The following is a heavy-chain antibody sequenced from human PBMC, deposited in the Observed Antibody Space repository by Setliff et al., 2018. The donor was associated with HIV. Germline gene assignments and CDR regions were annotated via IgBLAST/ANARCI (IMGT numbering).Heavy chain of an antibody. CDR2: INHSGRI. CDR3: ARGDGTKYYYYYYMDV. D-gene: IGHD1-7*01. J-gene: IGHJ6*03. V-gene: IGHV4-34*01. Sequence: SETLSLTCAVYGGSFSGYNWNWIRQPPGKGLEWIGEINHSGRIDHNPSLKSRVTISVDTSKNQFSLKLSSVTAADTAVYYCARGDGTKYYYYYYMDVWGKGTTVTVSS. CDR1: GGSFSGYN.